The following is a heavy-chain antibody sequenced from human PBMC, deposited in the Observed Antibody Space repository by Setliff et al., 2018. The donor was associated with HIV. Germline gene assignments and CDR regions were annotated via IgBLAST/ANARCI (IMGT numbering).Heavy chain of an antibody. CDR2: IYHSGST. CDR3: AKKTAAYTSGSWLHY. V-gene: IGHV4-38-2*01. Sequence: SETLSLTCAVSGYSISSGYYWGWIRQPPGKGLEWIGSIYHSGSTYYNPSLKSRVTISVDTSKNQFSLKLSSVTAADPAVYYCAKKTAAYTSGSWLHYWGQGTLVTVSS. D-gene: IGHD3-10*01. CDR1: GYSISSGYY. J-gene: IGHJ4*02.